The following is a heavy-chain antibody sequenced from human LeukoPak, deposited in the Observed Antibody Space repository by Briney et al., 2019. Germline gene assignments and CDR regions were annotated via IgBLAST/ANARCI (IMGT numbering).Heavy chain of an antibody. CDR3: ARSISSSWHYFGC. V-gene: IGHV3-21*01. CDR2: ISRSSSDI. CDR1: GFSFSSYS. D-gene: IGHD6-13*01. Sequence: GGSLRLSCAASGFSFSSYSMNWVRQAPGKGLEWVSSISRSSSDIYYADSVKGRFTITRDNAKNSLYLQMNSLRAEDRAVYYCARSISSSWHYFGCWGPGTLVTVSS. J-gene: IGHJ4*02.